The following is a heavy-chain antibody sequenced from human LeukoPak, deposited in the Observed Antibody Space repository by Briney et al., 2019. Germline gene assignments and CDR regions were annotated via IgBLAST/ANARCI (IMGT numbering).Heavy chain of an antibody. CDR2: ISYDGSNK. Sequence: GRSLRLSCAASRFTFSSYGIHWVRQAPGKGLEWVAVISYDGSNKYYADSVKGRFTISRDNSKNTLYLQMNSLRAEDTAVYYCAKVITGTTLVVDYWGQGTLVTVSS. J-gene: IGHJ4*02. V-gene: IGHV3-30*18. CDR1: RFTFSSYG. D-gene: IGHD1-7*01. CDR3: AKVITGTTLVVDY.